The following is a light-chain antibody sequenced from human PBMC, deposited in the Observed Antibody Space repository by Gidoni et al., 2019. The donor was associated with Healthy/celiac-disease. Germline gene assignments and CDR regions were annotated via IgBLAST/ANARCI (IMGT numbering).Light chain of an antibody. CDR3: QQGDT. CDR1: QSVSSY. CDR2: DAS. J-gene: IGKJ5*01. V-gene: IGKV3-11*01. Sequence: EIVLTQSPATLSLSPGERATITCRASQSVSSYLAWYQQKPGQAPRLLIYDASNLATGIPARFSGSGSGTDFTLTISSLEPEDFAVYYCQQGDTFGQGTQLEIK.